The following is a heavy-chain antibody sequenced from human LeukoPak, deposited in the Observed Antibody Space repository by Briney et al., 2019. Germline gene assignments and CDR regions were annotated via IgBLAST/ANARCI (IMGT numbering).Heavy chain of an antibody. V-gene: IGHV3-9*01. CDR2: ISWNSASV. CDR3: AKDYGYSSSWYDY. Sequence: GGSLRLSCGASGFTFDDYGMHWVRQAPGKGLEWVSSISWNSASVGYVDSAKGRFTISRDNAKKTLYLQMNSLRAEDTALYYCAKDYGYSSSWYDYWGQGTLVTVSS. CDR1: GFTFDDYG. D-gene: IGHD6-13*01. J-gene: IGHJ4*02.